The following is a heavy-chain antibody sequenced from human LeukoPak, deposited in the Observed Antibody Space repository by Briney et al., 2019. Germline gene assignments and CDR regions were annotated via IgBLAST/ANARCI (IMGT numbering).Heavy chain of an antibody. D-gene: IGHD3-9*01. Sequence: GGSLRLSCAASGFTFSSYSMNWVRQAPGKGLEWVSSISSSSSYIYYADSVKGRFTISRDNAKNSLYLQMNSLRAEDTAVYYCASASYYDILTGYYTSAHSDYWGQGTLVTVSS. V-gene: IGHV3-21*01. CDR3: ASASYYDILTGYYTSAHSDY. CDR2: ISSSSSYI. CDR1: GFTFSSYS. J-gene: IGHJ4*02.